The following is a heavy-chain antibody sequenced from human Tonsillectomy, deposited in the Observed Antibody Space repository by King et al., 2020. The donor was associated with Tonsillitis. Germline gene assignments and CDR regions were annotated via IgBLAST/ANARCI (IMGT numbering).Heavy chain of an antibody. CDR2: ISSGGLYI. J-gene: IGHJ3*01. CDR3: ARDKGADYYDSGRGAFDV. D-gene: IGHD3-22*01. Sequence: DVQLVESGGGLVKPGGSLRLSCATSGFTFTNCDMNLVRQAQGKGLEWVASISSGGLYICYAVSVKGRFTISRDKAGNSMFLRMNSLRVEDTAVYYCARDKGADYYDSGRGAFDVWGKGTTVTVSS. V-gene: IGHV3-21*01. CDR1: GFTFTNCD.